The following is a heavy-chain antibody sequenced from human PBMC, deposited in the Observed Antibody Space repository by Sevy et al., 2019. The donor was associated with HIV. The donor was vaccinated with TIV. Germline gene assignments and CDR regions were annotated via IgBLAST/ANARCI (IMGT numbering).Heavy chain of an antibody. V-gene: IGHV1-2*02. CDR1: GYTFTGYY. CDR3: AKREYCSSTSCYKDYYYGMDV. D-gene: IGHD2-2*02. Sequence: ASVKVSCKASGYTFTGYYMHWVRQAPGQGLEWMGWINPNSGGANYAQKFQGRVTMTRDTSISTAYMELSRLRSDETAGYYCAKREYCSSTSCYKDYYYGMDVWGQGTTVTVSS. J-gene: IGHJ6*02. CDR2: INPNSGGA.